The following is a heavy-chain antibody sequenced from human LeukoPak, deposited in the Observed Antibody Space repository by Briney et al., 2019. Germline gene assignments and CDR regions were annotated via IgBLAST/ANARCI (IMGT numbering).Heavy chain of an antibody. CDR1: GGTVISYA. D-gene: IGHD2-2*01. CDR2: IIPILGIA. J-gene: IGHJ4*02. CDR3: ARGSYCSSTSCYAGSFDY. Sequence: ASVKVSFKASGGTVISYAISWVRQAPGQGLEWMGRIIPILGIANYAQKFQGRVTITADKSTSTAYMELSSLRSEDTAVYYCARGSYCSSTSCYAGSFDYWGQGTLVTVSS. V-gene: IGHV1-69*04.